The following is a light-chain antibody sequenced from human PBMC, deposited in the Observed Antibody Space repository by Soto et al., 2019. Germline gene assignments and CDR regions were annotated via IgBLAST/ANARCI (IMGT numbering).Light chain of an antibody. CDR1: SGHSSYA. CDR3: HTWGTGIQV. J-gene: IGLJ1*01. Sequence: QPVLTQSPSASASLGASVKLTCTLSSGHSSYAIAWHQQQPEKGPRYLMKLNSDVSHSKGDGFPDRFSGSSSGAERYIIISRLQSEEEADYYCHTWGTGIQVFGTGTKVTVL. V-gene: IGLV4-69*01. CDR2: LNSDVSH.